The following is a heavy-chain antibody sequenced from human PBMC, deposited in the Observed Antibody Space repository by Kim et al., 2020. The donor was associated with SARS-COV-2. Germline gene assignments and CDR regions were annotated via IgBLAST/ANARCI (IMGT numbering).Heavy chain of an antibody. CDR3: TTDWGITGTTRLNNDY. Sequence: PVKGRFTISRDDSKNTLYLQMNSLKTEDTAVYYCTTDWGITGTTRLNNDYWGQGTLVTVSS. J-gene: IGHJ4*02. D-gene: IGHD1-7*01. V-gene: IGHV3-15*01.